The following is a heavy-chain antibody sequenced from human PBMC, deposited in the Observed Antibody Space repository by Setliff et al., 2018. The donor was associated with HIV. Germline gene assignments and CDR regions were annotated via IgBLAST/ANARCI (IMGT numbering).Heavy chain of an antibody. Sequence: SVKVSCKASGGTFTTYAITWVRQAPVHGLEWMGGIIPIFGTANSAQKFQGRVTITADESTNTAYMELCSLRSEDTAVYYCASGAHGEGATDYWGLGTLVTVA. J-gene: IGHJ4*02. V-gene: IGHV1-69*13. CDR2: IIPIFGTA. D-gene: IGHD1-26*01. CDR1: GGTFTTYA. CDR3: ASGAHGEGATDY.